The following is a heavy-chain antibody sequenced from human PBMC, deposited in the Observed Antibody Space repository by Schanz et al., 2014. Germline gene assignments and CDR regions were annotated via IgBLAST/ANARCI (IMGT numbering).Heavy chain of an antibody. J-gene: IGHJ4*02. CDR3: VRGGDYGDYYFDF. CDR1: GFTFSIYA. D-gene: IGHD4-17*01. Sequence: EVQLVESGGGLVQPGGSLRLSCAASGFTFSIYAMSWVRLVPGKGLECVSGISGGGGSAYYADSVKGRFTISRDNSKNTLYLQMNSLRAEDTAVYYCVRGGDYGDYYFDFWGQGTLVTVSS. CDR2: ISGGGGSA. V-gene: IGHV3-23*04.